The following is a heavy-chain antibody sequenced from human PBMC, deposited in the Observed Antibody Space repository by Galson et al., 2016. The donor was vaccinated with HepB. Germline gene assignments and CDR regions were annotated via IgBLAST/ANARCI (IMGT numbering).Heavy chain of an antibody. J-gene: IGHJ4*02. CDR3: ARPDYYDSSGSDY. D-gene: IGHD3-22*01. CDR2: ISYDGSNK. Sequence: SLRLSCAASGFTFSSYAMHWVRQAPGKGLEWVAVISYDGSNKYYADSVKGRFTISRDNSKNTLYLQMNSLRAEDTAVYYCARPDYYDSSGSDYWGQGTLVTVSS. V-gene: IGHV3-30-3*01. CDR1: GFTFSSYA.